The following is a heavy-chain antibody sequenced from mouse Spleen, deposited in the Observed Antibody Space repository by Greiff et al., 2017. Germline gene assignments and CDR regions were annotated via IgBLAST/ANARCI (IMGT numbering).Heavy chain of an antibody. CDR2: ISSGGSYT. Sequence: EVQGVESGGDLVKPGGSLKLSCAASGFTFSSYGMSWVRQTPDKRLEWVATISSGGSYTYYPDSVKGRFTISRDNAKNTLYLQMSSLKSEDTAMYYCARHSPRGEGFAYWGQGTLVTVSA. J-gene: IGHJ3*01. CDR1: GFTFSSYG. V-gene: IGHV5-6*01. D-gene: IGHD6-1*01. CDR3: ARHSPRGEGFAY.